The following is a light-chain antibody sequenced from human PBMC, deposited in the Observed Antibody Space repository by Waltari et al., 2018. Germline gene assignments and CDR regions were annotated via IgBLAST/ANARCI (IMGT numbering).Light chain of an antibody. V-gene: IGLV3-21*04. CDR3: LVWHSTTDHHGV. Sequence: SYVVTQSPSVSVAPGETARITCGGDNIGSTSVHWSQQTPGQAPVLVISYDIARPSGKPERLSGSNSGNTATLTISWVEADDEADYYCLVWHSTTDHHGVFGGGTKLTVL. CDR1: NIGSTS. J-gene: IGLJ2*01. CDR2: YDI.